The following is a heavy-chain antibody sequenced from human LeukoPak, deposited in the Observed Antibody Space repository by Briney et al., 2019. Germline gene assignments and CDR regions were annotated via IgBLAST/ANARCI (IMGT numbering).Heavy chain of an antibody. V-gene: IGHV1-69*13. Sequence: GASVNVSFKASGGTFSSYAISWVRQAPGQGLEWMGGIIPIFGTANYAQKFQGRGTITADESTSTAYMELSSLRSEDTAVYYCARDIVATLRLGYAAFDIWGQGTMVTVSS. CDR2: IIPIFGTA. CDR3: ARDIVATLRLGYAAFDI. D-gene: IGHD5-12*01. J-gene: IGHJ3*02. CDR1: GGTFSSYA.